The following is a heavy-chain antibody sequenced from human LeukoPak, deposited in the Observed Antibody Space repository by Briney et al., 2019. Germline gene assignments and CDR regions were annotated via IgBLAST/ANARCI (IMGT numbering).Heavy chain of an antibody. CDR2: INPNSGGT. CDR3: ARDLYGDYRPYYYGMDV. Sequence: ASVKVSCKASGYTFAGYYMHWVRQAPGQGVEWTGWINPNSGGTNYAQKFQGRVTMTRDTSISTAYMELSRLRSDDTAVYYCARDLYGDYRPYYYGMDVWGQGTTVTVSS. D-gene: IGHD4-17*01. V-gene: IGHV1-2*02. CDR1: GYTFAGYY. J-gene: IGHJ6*02.